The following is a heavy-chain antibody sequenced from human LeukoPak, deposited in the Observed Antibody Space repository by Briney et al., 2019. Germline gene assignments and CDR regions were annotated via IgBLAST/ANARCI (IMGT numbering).Heavy chain of an antibody. D-gene: IGHD3-10*01. Sequence: KPSETLSLTCTVSGGSISSYYWSWIRQPPGKGLDWIGYIYYSGSTNYNPSLKSRVTISVDTSKNQFSLKLSSVTAADTAVYYCARDRYYYGSGSYSTDWYFDLWGRGTLVTVSS. V-gene: IGHV4-59*01. CDR3: ARDRYYYGSGSYSTDWYFDL. CDR1: GGSISSYY. J-gene: IGHJ2*01. CDR2: IYYSGST.